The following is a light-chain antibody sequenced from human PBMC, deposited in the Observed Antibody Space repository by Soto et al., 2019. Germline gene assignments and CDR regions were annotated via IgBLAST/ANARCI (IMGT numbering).Light chain of an antibody. CDR2: YTS. CDR1: QSVSSD. V-gene: IGKV3-15*01. CDR3: QQYNKWSIT. J-gene: IGKJ5*01. Sequence: EIVMTQSPATPSVSPGERATLSCRASQSVSSDLAWYQQKPGQAPRLLIYYTSTRATGFPARFSGGGSGTEFTLTISSLQSEDSAFYYCQQYNKWSITFGQGTRLE.